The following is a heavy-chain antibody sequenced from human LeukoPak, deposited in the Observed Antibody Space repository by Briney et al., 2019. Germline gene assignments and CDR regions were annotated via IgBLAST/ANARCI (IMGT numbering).Heavy chain of an antibody. V-gene: IGHV3-66*01. D-gene: IGHD1-26*01. Sequence: GGSLRLSCAASGFTFNTYWMTWVRQAPGKGLEWVSVIYSGGSTYYADSLKGRFTISRDNSKNTLYLQMNSLRAEDTAVYYCASGIRAFDYWGQGALVTVSS. CDR2: IYSGGST. J-gene: IGHJ4*02. CDR3: ASGIRAFDY. CDR1: GFTFNTYW.